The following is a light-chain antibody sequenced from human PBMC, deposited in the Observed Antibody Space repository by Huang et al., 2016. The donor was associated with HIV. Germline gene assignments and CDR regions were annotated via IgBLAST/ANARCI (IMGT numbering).Light chain of an antibody. J-gene: IGKJ2*01. Sequence: DIQMTQFPSTLSASIGDRVTITCWASQSIGTSLAWYQQSPGKAPNLLVYKTSSLESGVPPRFSGSASGTEFTLTISSLQPDDFATYYCQQYASYSVTFGQGTKLEIK. CDR3: QQYASYSVT. CDR1: QSIGTS. V-gene: IGKV1-5*03. CDR2: KTS.